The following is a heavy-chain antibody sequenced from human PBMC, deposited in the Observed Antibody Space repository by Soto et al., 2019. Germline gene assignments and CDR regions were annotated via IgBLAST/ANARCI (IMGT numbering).Heavy chain of an antibody. V-gene: IGHV4-59*01. CDR1: GGSISGNY. CDR2: IYYSGNT. CDR3: AREGNLGRWIQPLDS. D-gene: IGHD2-2*03. J-gene: IGHJ4*02. Sequence: PSETLSLTCTVSGGSISGNYWSWIRQHPGKGLEWIGYIYYSGNTKYSPSLKSRVTMSVETSKNHFSLKLISVTTADTAVYFCAREGNLGRWIQPLDSWGQGTLVTVSS.